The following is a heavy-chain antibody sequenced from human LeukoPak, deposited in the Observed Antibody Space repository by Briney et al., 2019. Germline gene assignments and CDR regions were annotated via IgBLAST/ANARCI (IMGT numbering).Heavy chain of an antibody. CDR3: ARHMGLGYTYFYPYFDY. CDR1: GGSNSSYY. D-gene: IGHD1-1*01. Sequence: SETLSLTCTVSGGSNSSYYWSWIRQPPGKGLEWIGYIYYSGSTNYNPSLKSRVTISVDTSKNQFSLKLSSVTAADTAVYYCARHMGLGYTYFYPYFDYWGQGTLVTVSS. V-gene: IGHV4-59*08. CDR2: IYYSGST. J-gene: IGHJ4*01.